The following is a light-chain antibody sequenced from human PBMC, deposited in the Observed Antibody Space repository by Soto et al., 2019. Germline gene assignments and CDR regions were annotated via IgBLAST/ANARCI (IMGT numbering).Light chain of an antibody. J-gene: IGKJ1*01. V-gene: IGKV3-20*01. CDR1: QSVSSSY. CDR2: GAS. CDR3: QQYGSSQGWT. Sequence: EIVLTQSPGTLSLSPGERATLSCRASQSVSSSYLDWYQQKPGQAPRLLIYGASSSATGIPDRFSGSGSGTDFPLTISRLEPEDVAVYYCQQYGSSQGWTFGQGTKVEIK.